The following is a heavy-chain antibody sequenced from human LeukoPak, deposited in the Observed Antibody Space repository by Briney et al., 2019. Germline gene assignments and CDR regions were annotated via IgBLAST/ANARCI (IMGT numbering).Heavy chain of an antibody. CDR1: RFTFKRYV. J-gene: IGHJ6*04. Sequence: GGSLRLPCAASRFTFKRYVMMCVRRAPGKGLECVSSIRASGGSILYAVCVRRRFTISRDNAKNSLYLQMNSLRAEDTAVYYCAELGITMIGGGWGKGATVTISP. CDR3: AELGITMIGGG. V-gene: IGHV3-23*01. CDR2: IRASGGSI. D-gene: IGHD3-10*02.